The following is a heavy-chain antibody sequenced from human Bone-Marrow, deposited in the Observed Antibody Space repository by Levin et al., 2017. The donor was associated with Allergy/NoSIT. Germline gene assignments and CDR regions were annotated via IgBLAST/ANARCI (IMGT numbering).Heavy chain of an antibody. CDR2: IKEDGSEV. V-gene: IGHV3-7*02. Sequence: TGGSLRLSCAASGFTFSRCWMNWVRQVPGRGLEWVANIKEDGSEVYYVDSVRGRFTISRDNAKNTVDLQMNSLRAEDAAVYYCVTTGLFYIGGALLDAFDIWGQGTTVTVSS. D-gene: IGHD6-25*01. CDR1: GFTFSRCW. J-gene: IGHJ3*02. CDR3: VTTGLFYIGGALLDAFDI.